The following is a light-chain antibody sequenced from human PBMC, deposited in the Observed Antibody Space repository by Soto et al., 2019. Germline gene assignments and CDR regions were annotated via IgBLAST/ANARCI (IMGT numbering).Light chain of an antibody. J-gene: IGKJ5*01. Sequence: EIVLTQSPATLSVSPGDRAILSCRASQTASINLAWYQQKPGRAPRLPFYGASSRATDVPARFSGSGSGTEFTLTISILQSEDLAVYYCQPYHSWPITFGQGTRLEIK. CDR3: QPYHSWPIT. CDR2: GAS. CDR1: QTASIN. V-gene: IGKV3-15*01.